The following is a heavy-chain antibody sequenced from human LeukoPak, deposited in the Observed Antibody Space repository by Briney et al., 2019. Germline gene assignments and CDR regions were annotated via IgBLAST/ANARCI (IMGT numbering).Heavy chain of an antibody. Sequence: SETLSLTCAVYGGSFSGYYWSWLRQPPGKGLEWIGEINHSGSTNYNPSLKSRVTISVDTSKNQFSLKLSSVTAADTAVYYCAREGHDYGDSIDYWGQGTLVTVSS. D-gene: IGHD4-17*01. CDR1: GGSFSGYY. J-gene: IGHJ4*02. CDR3: AREGHDYGDSIDY. CDR2: INHSGST. V-gene: IGHV4-34*01.